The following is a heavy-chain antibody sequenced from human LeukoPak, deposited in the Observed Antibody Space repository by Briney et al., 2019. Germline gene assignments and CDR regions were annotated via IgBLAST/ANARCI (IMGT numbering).Heavy chain of an antibody. J-gene: IGHJ4*02. CDR2: MNPNSGNT. Sequence: ASVTVSCKASGYIFTSNDINWVRQAPGQGPEWMGWMNPNSGNTGYAQKFQGRVTLTRNTSISTAYMELSSLRSEDTAVYYCATGDGSGSLYFDYWGQGTLVTVSS. CDR1: GYIFTSND. CDR3: ATGDGSGSLYFDY. D-gene: IGHD1-26*01. V-gene: IGHV1-8*01.